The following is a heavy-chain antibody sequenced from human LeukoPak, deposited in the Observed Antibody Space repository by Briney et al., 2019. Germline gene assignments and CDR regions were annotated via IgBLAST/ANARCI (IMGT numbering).Heavy chain of an antibody. Sequence: SETLSLTCTVSGGSISSSSYYWGWIRQPPGKGLEWIGSIYYSGNTYYNPSLKSRVTISVDTSKNQFSLKLSSVTAADTAVYYCARLHQQQLAWGLDYFDYWGQGTLVTVSS. V-gene: IGHV4-39*01. D-gene: IGHD6-13*01. CDR3: ARLHQQQLAWGLDYFDY. CDR1: GGSISSSSYY. J-gene: IGHJ4*02. CDR2: IYYSGNT.